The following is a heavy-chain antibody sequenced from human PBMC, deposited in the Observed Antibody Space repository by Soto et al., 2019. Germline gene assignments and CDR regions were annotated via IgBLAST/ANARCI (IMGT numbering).Heavy chain of an antibody. CDR2: ISSSSSYI. J-gene: IGHJ3*02. CDR1: GFTFSSYS. CDR3: ARREYSLDAFDI. V-gene: IGHV3-21*01. Sequence: KTGGSLRLSCAASGFTFSSYSMNWVRQAPGKGLEWVSSISSSSSYIYYADSVKGRFTISRDNAKNSLYLQMNSLRAEDTAVYYCARREYSLDAFDIWGQGTMVTVSS. D-gene: IGHD2-21*01.